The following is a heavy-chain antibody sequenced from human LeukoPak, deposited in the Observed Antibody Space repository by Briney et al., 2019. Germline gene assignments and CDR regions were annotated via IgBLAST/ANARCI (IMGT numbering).Heavy chain of an antibody. D-gene: IGHD2-2*01. V-gene: IGHV4-34*01. J-gene: IGHJ4*02. Sequence: SETLSLTCAVYGGSFSGYYWSWIRQPPGKGLEWIGEINHSGSTNYNPSLKSRVTISVDTSKNRFSLKLSSVTAADTAVYYCARGIRYCSSTSCSRAYYFDYWGQGTLVTVSS. CDR2: INHSGST. CDR3: ARGIRYCSSTSCSRAYYFDY. CDR1: GGSFSGYY.